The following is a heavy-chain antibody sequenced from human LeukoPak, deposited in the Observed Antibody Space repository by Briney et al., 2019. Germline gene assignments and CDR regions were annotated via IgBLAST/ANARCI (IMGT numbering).Heavy chain of an antibody. J-gene: IGHJ5*02. CDR2: IRYDGSNK. D-gene: IGHD3-16*02. CDR1: GFTFSSYG. Sequence: GGSLRLSCAASGFTFSSYGMHWVRQAPGKGLEWVAFIRYDGSNKYYADSVKGRFTISRDNSKNTLYLQMNSLRAEDTAVYYCARLPSLMITFGGVIVRTNWFDPWGQGTLVTVSS. V-gene: IGHV3-30*02. CDR3: ARLPSLMITFGGVIVRTNWFDP.